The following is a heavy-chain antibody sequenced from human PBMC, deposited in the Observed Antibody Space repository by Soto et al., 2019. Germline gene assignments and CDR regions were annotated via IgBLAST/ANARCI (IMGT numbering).Heavy chain of an antibody. J-gene: IGHJ5*02. D-gene: IGHD6-13*01. Sequence: EVQLLESGGGLVQPGGSLRLSCAASGFTFSSYAMSWVRQAPGKGLEWVSAISGSGGSTYYADSVKGRFTISRDNSKNPRYLQMNSLRAEDTAVYYCAKDWQPLVGGWFAPWGQGTLVTVSS. CDR2: ISGSGGST. V-gene: IGHV3-23*01. CDR1: GFTFSSYA. CDR3: AKDWQPLVGGWFAP.